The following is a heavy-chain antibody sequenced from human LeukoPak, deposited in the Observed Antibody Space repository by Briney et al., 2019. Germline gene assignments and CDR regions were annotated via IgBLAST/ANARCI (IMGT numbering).Heavy chain of an antibody. Sequence: GRSLRLSRAASGFTFDDYAMHWVRQAPGKGLEWVSGISWNSGSIGYADSVKGRFTISRDNAKNSLYLQMNSLRAEDTALYYCAKDTGYDSSGNNWFDPWGQGTLVTVSS. D-gene: IGHD3-22*01. CDR2: ISWNSGSI. CDR3: AKDTGYDSSGNNWFDP. V-gene: IGHV3-9*01. J-gene: IGHJ5*02. CDR1: GFTFDDYA.